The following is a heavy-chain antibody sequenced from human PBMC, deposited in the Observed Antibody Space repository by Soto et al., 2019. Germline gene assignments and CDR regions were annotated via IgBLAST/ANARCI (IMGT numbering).Heavy chain of an antibody. D-gene: IGHD6-19*01. CDR3: TPLALKYVSGWYDFND. Sequence: EAQLVESGGGLVKPGGSLRLSCAASGFTFSNVWMHWVRQAPGKGLEWVGRIKSKIDGETTDYAAPVKGRFSISRDDSKNTLYLQMNSLKTEDTAVYYCTPLALKYVSGWYDFNDWGQGTLVTVSS. V-gene: IGHV3-15*07. CDR2: IKSKIDGETT. CDR1: GFTFSNVW. J-gene: IGHJ4*02.